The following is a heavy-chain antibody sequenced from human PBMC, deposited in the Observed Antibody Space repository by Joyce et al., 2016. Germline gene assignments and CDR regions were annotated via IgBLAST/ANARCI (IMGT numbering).Heavy chain of an antibody. V-gene: IGHV1-2*02. D-gene: IGHD4-23*01. CDR3: AREYGGTFYFDY. CDR1: GFSFSGYY. Sequence: QVQLVQSGAEVKNPGASVKVSCKASGFSFSGYYINWVRQAPGQGLEWMGWINPDRGDTMYAQKFQGRVTRTGDTSISTVYLELGRLTSDDTALYYCAREYGGTFYFDYWGQVTLVTVSS. J-gene: IGHJ4*02. CDR2: INPDRGDT.